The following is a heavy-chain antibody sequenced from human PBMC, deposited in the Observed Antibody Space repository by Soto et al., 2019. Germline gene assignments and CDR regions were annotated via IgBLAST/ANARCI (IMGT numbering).Heavy chain of an antibody. J-gene: IGHJ5*02. V-gene: IGHV1-69*04. CDR2: IIPILGIA. CDR3: ARDRPRPPPWFDP. CDR1: GGTFSSYT. Sequence: GASVKVSCKASGGTFSSYTISWVRQAPGQGLEWMGRIIPILGIANYAQKFQGRVTITADKSTSTAYMELSSLRSEDTAVYYCARDRPRPPPWFDPWGQGTLVTVSS.